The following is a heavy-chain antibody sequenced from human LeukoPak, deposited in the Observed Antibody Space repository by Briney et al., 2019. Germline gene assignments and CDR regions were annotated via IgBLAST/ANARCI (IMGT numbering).Heavy chain of an antibody. CDR3: ARKYIGFGEFLD. CDR1: GFTFSSYA. D-gene: IGHD3-10*01. V-gene: IGHV3-30*04. CDR2: ISYDGSNK. J-gene: IGHJ4*02. Sequence: GGSLRLSCAASGFTFSSYAMHWVRQAPGKGLEWVAVISYDGSNKYYADSVKGRFTISRDNSKNTLYLQMNSLRAEDTAVYYCARKYIGFGEFLDWGQGTLVTVSS.